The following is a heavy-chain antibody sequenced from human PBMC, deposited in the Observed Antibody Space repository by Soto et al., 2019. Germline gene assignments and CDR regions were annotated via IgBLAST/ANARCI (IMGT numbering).Heavy chain of an antibody. V-gene: IGHV1-2*04. CDR1: GYTFTGYY. CDR2: INPNSGGT. J-gene: IGHJ6*02. D-gene: IGHD2-2*01. Sequence: ASVEVSCRASGYTFTGYYMHWVRQAPGQGLEWMGWINPNSGGTNYAQKFQGWVTMTRDTSISTAYMELSRLRSDDTAVYYCARGEYQLLDYYYYGMDVWGQGTTLTV. CDR3: ARGEYQLLDYYYYGMDV.